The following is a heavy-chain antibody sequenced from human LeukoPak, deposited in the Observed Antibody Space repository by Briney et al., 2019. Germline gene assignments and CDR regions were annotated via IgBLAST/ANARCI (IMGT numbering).Heavy chain of an antibody. CDR2: INSGGST. CDR1: GFTFSTYA. D-gene: IGHD2-8*02. CDR3: ATYRQVLLPFES. Sequence: GGSLRLSCAASGFTFSTYAMTWVRQAPGKGLEWVSTINSGGSTYYADSVKGRFTISRDNSKNTLYLQMNSLRAEDTAVYYCATYRQVLLPFESWGQGTLVTVSS. J-gene: IGHJ4*02. V-gene: IGHV3-23*01.